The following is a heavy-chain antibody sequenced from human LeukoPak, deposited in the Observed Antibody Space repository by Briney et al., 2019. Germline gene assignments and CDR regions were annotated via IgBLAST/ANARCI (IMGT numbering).Heavy chain of an antibody. CDR2: ISSSGSTI. CDR1: GFIFSSYE. Sequence: GGSLRLSCAASGFIFSSYEMNWVRQAPGKGLEWVSYISSSGSTIYYADSVKGRLTISRDNAKNSLSLQMNSLRAEDTAVYYCARESSGYSSDFDCWGQGTLVTVSS. J-gene: IGHJ4*02. V-gene: IGHV3-48*03. CDR3: ARESSGYSSDFDC. D-gene: IGHD3-3*01.